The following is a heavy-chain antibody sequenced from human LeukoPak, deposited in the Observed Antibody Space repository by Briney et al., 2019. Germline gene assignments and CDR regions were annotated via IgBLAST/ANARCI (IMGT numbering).Heavy chain of an antibody. J-gene: IGHJ4*01. V-gene: IGHV1-2*02. Sequence: GASVKVSCKASGYTFTGYYMHWVRQAPGQGLEWMGWINPNSGGTNYAQKFQGRVTMTRDTSISTAYMELSRLRSDDTAVYYCARGRYGSGSYFFDYWGQGTLVTVSS. CDR2: INPNSGGT. CDR1: GYTFTGYY. D-gene: IGHD3-10*01. CDR3: ARGRYGSGSYFFDY.